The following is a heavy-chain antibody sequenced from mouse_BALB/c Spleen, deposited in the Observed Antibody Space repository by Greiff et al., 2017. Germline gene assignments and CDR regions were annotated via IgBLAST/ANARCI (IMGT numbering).Heavy chain of an antibody. Sequence: QVQLKESGPGLVAPSQSLSITCTVSGFSLTGYGVNWVRQPPGKGLEWLGMIWGDGSTDYNSALKSRLSISKDNSKSQVFLKMNSLQTDDTARYYCARGYYGKRDWFAYWGQGTLVTVSA. CDR3: ARGYYGKRDWFAY. CDR1: GFSLTGYG. J-gene: IGHJ3*01. V-gene: IGHV2-6-7*01. D-gene: IGHD1-1*01. CDR2: IWGDGST.